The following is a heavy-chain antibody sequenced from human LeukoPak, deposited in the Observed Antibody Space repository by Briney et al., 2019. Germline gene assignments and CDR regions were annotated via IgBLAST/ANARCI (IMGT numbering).Heavy chain of an antibody. CDR2: ISAYNGNT. V-gene: IGHV1-18*01. CDR3: ARGRYCSGGSCYWTAGFDP. J-gene: IGHJ5*02. CDR1: GYTFTSYG. D-gene: IGHD2-15*01. Sequence: ASVKVSCKASGYTFTSYGIRWVRQAPGQGLEWMGWISAYNGNTNYAQKLQGRVTMTTDTSTSTAYMELRSLRSDDTAVYYCARGRYCSGGSCYWTAGFDPWGQGTLVTVSS.